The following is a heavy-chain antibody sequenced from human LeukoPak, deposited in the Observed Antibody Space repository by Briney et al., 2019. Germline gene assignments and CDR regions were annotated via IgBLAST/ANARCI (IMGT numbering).Heavy chain of an antibody. J-gene: IGHJ4*02. D-gene: IGHD3-22*01. CDR1: GFTFSNYE. V-gene: IGHV3-48*03. CDR2: ISSGGSTI. Sequence: PGGSLRLSCAASGFTFSNYEMNWVRQAPGKGLEWVSYISSGGSTIFYADSVKGRFTISRDNAKNTLYLQMNSLRAEDTAVYYCAKSNYFDSGGYYFFDYWGQGTLVTVSS. CDR3: AKSNYFDSGGYYFFDY.